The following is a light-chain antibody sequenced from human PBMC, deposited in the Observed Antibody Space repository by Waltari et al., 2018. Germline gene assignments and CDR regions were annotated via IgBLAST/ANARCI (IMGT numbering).Light chain of an antibody. CDR3: QTWGTGIPVV. V-gene: IGLV4-69*01. CDR1: CGHSSYA. Sequence: QLVLTQSPSASASLGASVKLTCTLSCGHSSYALPWHQQQPEKGPRYLMKLNSDGSHSKGDGIPDRFSGSSSGAERYLTISSLQSEDEADYYCQTWGTGIPVVFGGGTKLTVL. CDR2: LNSDGSH. J-gene: IGLJ2*01.